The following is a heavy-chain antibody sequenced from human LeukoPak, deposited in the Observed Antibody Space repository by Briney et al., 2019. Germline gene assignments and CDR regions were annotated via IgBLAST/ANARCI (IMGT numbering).Heavy chain of an antibody. CDR3: ARRGLRSQSGKPYYGTDV. V-gene: IGHV3-7*01. D-gene: IGHD3-3*01. Sequence: GGSLRLSCAASEFTFSNYWMSWVRQAPGKGLDWVANIKQDGSEKQYVESVKGRFTISRDNAKNSLYLQMNSLRAEDTAVYYCARRGLRSQSGKPYYGTDVWGQGTTVTVSS. CDR1: EFTFSNYW. CDR2: IKQDGSEK. J-gene: IGHJ6*02.